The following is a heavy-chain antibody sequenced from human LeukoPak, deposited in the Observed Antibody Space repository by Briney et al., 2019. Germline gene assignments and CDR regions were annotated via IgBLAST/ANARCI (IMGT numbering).Heavy chain of an antibody. Sequence: PSGTLSLTCAVSGGSISSSNWWSWVRQPPGKGLEWIGEIYHSGSTNYNPSLKSRVTISVDKSKNQFSLKLSSVTAADTAVYYCARDKVAAAGTNSNFDYWGQGTLVTVSS. CDR2: IYHSGST. CDR3: ARDKVAAAGTNSNFDY. D-gene: IGHD6-13*01. CDR1: GGSISSSNW. V-gene: IGHV4-4*02. J-gene: IGHJ4*02.